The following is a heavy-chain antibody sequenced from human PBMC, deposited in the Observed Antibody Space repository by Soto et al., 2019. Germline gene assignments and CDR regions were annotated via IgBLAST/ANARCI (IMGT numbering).Heavy chain of an antibody. CDR1: GGSISSGGYY. CDR3: ARDSPIGHSYGFFDY. V-gene: IGHV4-31*03. D-gene: IGHD5-18*01. CDR2: IYYSGST. J-gene: IGHJ4*02. Sequence: SETLSLTCTVSGGSISSGGYYWSWIRQHPGKGLEWIGYIYYSGSTYYNPSLKSRVTISVDTSKNQFSLKLSSVTAADTAVYYCARDSPIGHSYGFFDYRGQGTLVTGSS.